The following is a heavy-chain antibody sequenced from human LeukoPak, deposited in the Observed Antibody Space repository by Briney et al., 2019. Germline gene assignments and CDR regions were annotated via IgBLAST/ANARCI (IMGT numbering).Heavy chain of an antibody. Sequence: GGSLRLSCAASGFTFSSYGMHWVRQAPGKGLEWVANINQDGSEKYYVDSVKGRFTISRDNAKNSLYLQINSLRAEDTAVYYCAKRSSIAFFDYWGQGTLVTVSS. CDR2: INQDGSEK. CDR1: GFTFSSYG. V-gene: IGHV3-7*03. CDR3: AKRSSIAFFDY. J-gene: IGHJ4*02. D-gene: IGHD6-6*01.